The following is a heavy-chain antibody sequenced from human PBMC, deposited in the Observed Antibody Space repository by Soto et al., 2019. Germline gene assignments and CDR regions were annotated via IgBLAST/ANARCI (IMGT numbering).Heavy chain of an antibody. Sequence: QLQLQESCPGLVKPSETLSLTCTVSGGSIGSSSYYWGWIRQPPGKGLEWIGRIYYSGSTYYNPSLKSRVTISVDTSKNQFSLNLSSVTAADTAVYYCARRLDYGPGWGNWYFDLWGRGTLVTVSS. J-gene: IGHJ2*01. CDR3: ARRLDYGPGWGNWYFDL. V-gene: IGHV4-39*01. D-gene: IGHD4-17*01. CDR1: GGSIGSSSYY. CDR2: IYYSGST.